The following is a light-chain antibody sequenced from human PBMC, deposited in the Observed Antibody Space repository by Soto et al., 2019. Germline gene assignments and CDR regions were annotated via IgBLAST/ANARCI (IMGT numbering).Light chain of an antibody. CDR2: EVS. Sequence: ALTQPASVSGSPGQSITISCTGTSSDVGGYNYVSWYQQHPGKAPKLMIHEVSNRPSGVSNRFSGSKSGNTASLTISGLQAEDEADYYCSSYTSSSSPYVFGTGTKVTVL. J-gene: IGLJ1*01. CDR1: SSDVGGYNY. CDR3: SSYTSSSSPYV. V-gene: IGLV2-14*01.